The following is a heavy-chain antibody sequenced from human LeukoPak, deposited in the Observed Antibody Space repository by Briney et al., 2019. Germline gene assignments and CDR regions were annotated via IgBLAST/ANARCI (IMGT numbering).Heavy chain of an antibody. CDR3: ARDDYGDFPLDY. CDR1: GFTFSSYS. Sequence: GGSLRLSCAASGFTFSSYSMNWVRQAPGKGLEWVSSISSSSSYIYYADSVKGRFTISRDNAKNSLYLQMNSLRAEDTAVYYCARDDYGDFPLDYWGQGTLVTVSS. CDR2: ISSSSSYI. V-gene: IGHV3-21*01. D-gene: IGHD4-17*01. J-gene: IGHJ4*02.